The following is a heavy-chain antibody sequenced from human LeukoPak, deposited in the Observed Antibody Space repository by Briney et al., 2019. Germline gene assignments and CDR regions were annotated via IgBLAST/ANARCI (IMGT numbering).Heavy chain of an antibody. V-gene: IGHV3-30*18. CDR1: GFTFSSYG. J-gene: IGHJ4*02. Sequence: GSLRLSCAASGFTFSSYGLHWVRQGSGQGLEWVAVISYDGSNKYYADSVKGRFTISRDNSKNTLYLQMNSLRAEDTAVYYCAKGTPLDYWGQGTLVTVSS. CDR2: ISYDGSNK. CDR3: AKGTPLDY.